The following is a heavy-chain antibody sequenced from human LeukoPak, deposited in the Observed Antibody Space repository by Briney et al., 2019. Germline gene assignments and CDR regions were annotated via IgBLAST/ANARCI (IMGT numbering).Heavy chain of an antibody. CDR2: IRYDGS. V-gene: IGHV3-30*02. D-gene: IGHD3/OR15-3a*01. CDR1: GFTFSSYS. Sequence: TGGSLRLSCAASGFTFSSYSMNWVRQAPGKGLEWVACIRYDGSKYADSVKGRFTISRDDSNNMAYLQMDSLKNEDTAVYYCTREDWDFDSWGQGTPVSVSS. CDR3: TREDWDFDS. J-gene: IGHJ4*02.